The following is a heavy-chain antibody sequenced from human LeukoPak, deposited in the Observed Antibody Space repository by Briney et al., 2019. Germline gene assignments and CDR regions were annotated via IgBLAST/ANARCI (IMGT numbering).Heavy chain of an antibody. J-gene: IGHJ4*02. V-gene: IGHV4-59*01. D-gene: IGHD3-9*01. Sequence: SETLSLTCTVSGGSISSYYWSWIRQPPGKGLEWIGYIYYSGSTNYSPSLKSRVTISVDTSKNQFSLKLSSVTAADTAVYYCARVLRNYDILTGYYIPYYFDYWGQGTLVTVSS. CDR2: IYYSGST. CDR1: GGSISSYY. CDR3: ARVLRNYDILTGYYIPYYFDY.